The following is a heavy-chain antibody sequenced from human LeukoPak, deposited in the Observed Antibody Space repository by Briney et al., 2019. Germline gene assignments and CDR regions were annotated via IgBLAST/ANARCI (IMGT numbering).Heavy chain of an antibody. CDR2: INHSGSI. V-gene: IGHV4-38-2*02. CDR3: ARRISGAWFDP. J-gene: IGHJ5*02. Sequence: SETLSLTCSVSGFFISNGYYWGWIRQPPGKGLDWIGIINHSGSIYYNPSLKSRVTMSVDTSKNQFSLKLSSVTAADTALYYCARRISGAWFDPWGQGTLVTVSS. CDR1: GFFISNGYY. D-gene: IGHD2-15*01.